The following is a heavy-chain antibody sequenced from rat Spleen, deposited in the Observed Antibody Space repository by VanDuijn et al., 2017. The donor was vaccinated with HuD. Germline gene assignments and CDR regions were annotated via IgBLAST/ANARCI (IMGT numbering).Heavy chain of an antibody. J-gene: IGHJ3*01. CDR1: GFTFSNFD. CDR3: VRQDTSGYSNWFAY. CDR2: ISPSGVT. D-gene: IGHD4-3*01. V-gene: IGHV5S11*01. Sequence: EVQLVESGGGLVRPGGSLKLSCSVSGFTFSNFDMAWVRQAPTKGLEWVSSISPSGVTYYRDSVKGRFTVSRENAKSTLYFLMDSLRSEETATYYCVRQDTSGYSNWFAYWGQGALVTVSS.